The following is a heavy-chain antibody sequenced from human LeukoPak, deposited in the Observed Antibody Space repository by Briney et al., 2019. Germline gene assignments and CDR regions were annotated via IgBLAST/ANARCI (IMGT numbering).Heavy chain of an antibody. CDR3: ARQSQGDVYCSSTSCYTNFDY. V-gene: IGHV4-30-4*08. Sequence: SETLSLTCTVSGGSISSGDYYWRWIRQPPGKGLEWIGYIYYSGSTYYNPSLKSRVTISVDTSKNQFSLKLSSVTAADTAVYYCARQSQGDVYCSSTSCYTNFDYWGRGTLVTVSS. D-gene: IGHD2-2*02. J-gene: IGHJ4*02. CDR2: IYYSGST. CDR1: GGSISSGDYY.